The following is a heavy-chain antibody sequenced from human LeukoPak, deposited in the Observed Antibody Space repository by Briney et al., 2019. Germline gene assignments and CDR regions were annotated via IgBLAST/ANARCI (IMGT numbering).Heavy chain of an antibody. CDR1: GFTFSSYW. V-gene: IGHV3-7*01. CDR2: IKQDGSEK. CDR3: ARDGGYSYGLWDYYYYYMDV. J-gene: IGHJ6*03. D-gene: IGHD5-18*01. Sequence: QSGGSLRLSCAASGFTFSSYWMSWVRQAPGKGLEGVANIKQDGSEKYYVDSVKGRFTISRDNTKNSLYLQMNSLRAEDTAVYYCARDGGYSYGLWDYYYYYMDVWGKGTTVTVSS.